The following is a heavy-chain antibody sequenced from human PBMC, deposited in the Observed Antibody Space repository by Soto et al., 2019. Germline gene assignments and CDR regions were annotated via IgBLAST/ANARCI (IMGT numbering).Heavy chain of an antibody. CDR1: GFTFSDYD. CDR2: ISNSGSTT. Sequence: PGGSLRLSCAASGFTFSDYDMSWIRQAPGKGLVWVSHISNSGSTTYYTDSVKGRFTISRDNAKNTLYLQMNSLRAEDTAAYYCAKDLTWNQADYWGQGALVTVSS. CDR3: AKDLTWNQADY. D-gene: IGHD1-1*01. J-gene: IGHJ4*02. V-gene: IGHV3-11*04.